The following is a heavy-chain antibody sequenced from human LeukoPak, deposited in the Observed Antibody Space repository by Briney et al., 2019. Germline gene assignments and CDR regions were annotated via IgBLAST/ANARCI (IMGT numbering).Heavy chain of an antibody. Sequence: SETLSLTCTVSGGSISSYYWSWIRQPAGKGLEWIGRIYTSGSTNYNPSLKSRVTISVDKSKNQFSLKLSSVTAADTAVYYCARVREGSGWSGDNWFDPWGQGTLVTASS. V-gene: IGHV4-4*07. CDR2: IYTSGST. D-gene: IGHD6-19*01. CDR1: GGSISSYY. CDR3: ARVREGSGWSGDNWFDP. J-gene: IGHJ5*02.